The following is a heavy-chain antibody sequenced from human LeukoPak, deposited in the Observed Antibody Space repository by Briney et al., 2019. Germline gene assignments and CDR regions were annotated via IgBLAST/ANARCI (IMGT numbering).Heavy chain of an antibody. J-gene: IGHJ4*02. D-gene: IGHD2-21*02. V-gene: IGHV3-30*04. CDR2: ISYDGSNK. CDR3: ARDGLAYCGGDCRSVDY. CDR1: GFTSSSYA. Sequence: GRSLRLSCAASGFTSSSYAMHWVRQAPGKGLEWVAVISYDGSNKYYADSVKGRFTISRDNSKNTLYLQMNSLRAEDTAVYYCARDGLAYCGGDCRSVDYWGQGTLVTVSS.